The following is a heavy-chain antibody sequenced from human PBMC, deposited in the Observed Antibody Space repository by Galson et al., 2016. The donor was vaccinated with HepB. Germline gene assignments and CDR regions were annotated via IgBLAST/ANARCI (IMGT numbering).Heavy chain of an antibody. CDR1: GDSISNYY. CDR3: ARVDIVIVPAANVFDPKDSYYYFMDV. D-gene: IGHD2-2*03. V-gene: IGHV4-59*01. CDR2: TYNSGTT. J-gene: IGHJ6*02. Sequence: SETLSLTCTVSGDSISNYYWSWIRQPPGKGLELIGYTYNSGTTNYNPSLKSRVTMSVVTAKNQFSLRLSSVTAADTAVYSCARVDIVIVPAANVFDPKDSYYYFMDVWGQGTTVTVSS.